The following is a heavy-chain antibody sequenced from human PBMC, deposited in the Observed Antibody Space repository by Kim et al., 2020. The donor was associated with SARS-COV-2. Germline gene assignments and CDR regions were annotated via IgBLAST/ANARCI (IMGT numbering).Heavy chain of an antibody. D-gene: IGHD3-10*01. Sequence: YAAPGEGRFTISRDDAKNKLYLQMNSLKTEDAAVYYCTTASLLRFGELCSWGPGTLVTVSS. V-gene: IGHV3-15*01. J-gene: IGHJ5*02. CDR3: TTASLLRFGELCS.